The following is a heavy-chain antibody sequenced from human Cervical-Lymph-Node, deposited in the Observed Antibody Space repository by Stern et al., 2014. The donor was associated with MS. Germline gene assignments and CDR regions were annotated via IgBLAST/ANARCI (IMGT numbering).Heavy chain of an antibody. CDR3: ARRWSGTYTFDF. Sequence: QVQLVQSGPGLVKPSETLSLTCTASGDSVYRASYHWGWVRRTPARGLEWRGSFYYKGVTNYTPLFSGRPATPRYRSKNKVSVKLTSVTAADGAMYYCARRWSGTYTFDFWGQGTLVAVSS. V-gene: IGHV4-39*01. CDR1: GDSVYRASYH. CDR2: FYYKGVT. J-gene: IGHJ4*02. D-gene: IGHD1-1*01.